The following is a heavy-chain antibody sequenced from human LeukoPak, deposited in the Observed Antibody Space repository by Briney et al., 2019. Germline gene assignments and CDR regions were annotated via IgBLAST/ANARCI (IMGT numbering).Heavy chain of an antibody. CDR3: ARSLGEGPTFPFDY. CDR2: IYSGGST. J-gene: IGHJ4*02. D-gene: IGHD3-10*01. V-gene: IGHV3-53*04. CDR1: GFTVSSNY. Sequence: GGSLRLSCAASGFTVSSNYMSWVRQAPGKGLEWVSVIYSGGSTYYADSVKGRFTISRHNSKNTLYLQMNSLRAEDTAVYYCARSLGEGPTFPFDYWGQGTLVTVSS.